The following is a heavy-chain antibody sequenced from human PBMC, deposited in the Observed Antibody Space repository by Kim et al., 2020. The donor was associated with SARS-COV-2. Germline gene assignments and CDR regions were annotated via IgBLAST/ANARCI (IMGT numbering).Heavy chain of an antibody. CDR2: IYSGGNT. D-gene: IGHD3-3*01. CDR1: GFTVNSNY. CDR3: SRERGFWTAGDS. V-gene: IGHV3-53*01. Sequence: GGSLRLSCAASGFTVNSNYMSWVRQAPGKGLEWVSVIYSGGNTYYEDTATGRLTVTRDDYTNTLQLHLNSISAEDAAIYYCSRERGFWTAGDSW. J-gene: IGHJ5*01.